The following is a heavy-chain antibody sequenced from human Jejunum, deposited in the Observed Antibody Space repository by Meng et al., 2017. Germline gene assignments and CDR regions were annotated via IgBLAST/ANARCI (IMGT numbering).Heavy chain of an antibody. CDR1: GYSISSGYY. CDR3: ARTRYYSSSGYYEFGY. D-gene: IGHD3-22*01. Sequence: GSLRLSCAVSGYSISSGYYWGWIRQSPGKGLEWIASIFHSGTTYYNPSLESRVTVSADTSKNQFSLKLTSVTAADTAVYYCARTRYYSSSGYYEFGYWGQGILVNGAS. V-gene: IGHV4-38-2*01. CDR2: IFHSGTT. J-gene: IGHJ4*02.